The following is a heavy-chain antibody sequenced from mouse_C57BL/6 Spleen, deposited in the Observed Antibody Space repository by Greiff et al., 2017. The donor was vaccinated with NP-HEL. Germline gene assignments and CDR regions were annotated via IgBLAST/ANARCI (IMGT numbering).Heavy chain of an antibody. CDR3: TREGPYYGSSYLAWFAY. D-gene: IGHD1-1*01. J-gene: IGHJ3*01. V-gene: IGHV1-15*01. Sequence: VQLQQSGAELVRPGASVTLSCKASGYTFTDYEMHWVKQTPVHGLEWIGAIDPETGGTAYNQKFKGKAILTADKSSSTAYMELRSLTSEDSAVYYCTREGPYYGSSYLAWFAYWGQGTLVTVSA. CDR2: IDPETGGT. CDR1: GYTFTDYE.